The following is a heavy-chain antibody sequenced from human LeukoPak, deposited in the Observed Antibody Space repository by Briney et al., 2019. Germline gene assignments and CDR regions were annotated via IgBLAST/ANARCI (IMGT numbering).Heavy chain of an antibody. CDR1: GFTFSSYV. J-gene: IGHJ4*02. CDR3: AKDRSVRAAGLFDY. CDR2: IRFDGSIK. D-gene: IGHD1-26*01. V-gene: IGHV3-30*02. Sequence: PGGSLRLSCAASGFTFSSYVMHWVRQAPGKGLEWVTFIRFDGSIKYYADSVKGRFTISRDNSKNTLYLQMNSLRAEDTAVYYCAKDRSVRAAGLFDYWGQGTLVTVSS.